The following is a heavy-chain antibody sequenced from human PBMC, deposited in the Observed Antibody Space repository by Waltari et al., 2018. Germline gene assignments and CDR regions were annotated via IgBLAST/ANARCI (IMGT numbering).Heavy chain of an antibody. J-gene: IGHJ6*02. CDR2: ISGSGGST. V-gene: IGHV3-23*01. CDR3: AKDRLYYGMDV. Sequence: EVQLLESGGGLVQPGGSLRLSCAASGLPFSPYAMNWVRQAPGRGLEWVSTISGSGGSTYYADSVKGRFTISRDNSKNTQYLQMNSLRAEDSAVYYCAKDRLYYGMDVWGQGTTVTVSS. CDR1: GLPFSPYA.